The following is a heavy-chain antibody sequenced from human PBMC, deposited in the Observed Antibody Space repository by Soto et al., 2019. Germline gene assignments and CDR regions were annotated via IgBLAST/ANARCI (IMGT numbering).Heavy chain of an antibody. J-gene: IGHJ4*02. CDR1: GFTFSSYG. CDR3: AKTPLLFLSGYDYEFDY. Sequence: GGSLRLSCAASGFTFSSYGMHWVRQAPGKGLEWVAVISYDGSNKYYADSVKGRFTISRDNSKNTLYLQMNSLRAEDTAVYYCAKTPLLFLSGYDYEFDYWGQGTLVTVSS. V-gene: IGHV3-30*18. CDR2: ISYDGSNK. D-gene: IGHD5-12*01.